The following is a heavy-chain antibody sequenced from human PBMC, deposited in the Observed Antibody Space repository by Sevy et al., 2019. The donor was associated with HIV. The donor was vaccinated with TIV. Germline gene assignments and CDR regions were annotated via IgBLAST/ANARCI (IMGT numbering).Heavy chain of an antibody. Sequence: GGSLRLSCAASGFTFDDYAMHWVRQGPGKGLEWVSLISWDGGIKYYEDSVRGRFTISRDTSKNSLYLQMNRVRVEDTALYYGVKDSGRYCMGGRSDYYCLGNWGQGTLVTVSS. CDR1: GFTFDDYA. D-gene: IGHD2-15*01. CDR3: VKDSGRYCMGGRSDYYCLGN. CDR2: ISWDGGIK. V-gene: IGHV3-43D*04. J-gene: IGHJ4*02.